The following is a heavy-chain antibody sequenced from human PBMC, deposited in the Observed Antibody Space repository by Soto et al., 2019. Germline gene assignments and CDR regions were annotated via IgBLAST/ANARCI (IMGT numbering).Heavy chain of an antibody. D-gene: IGHD3-9*01. CDR2: MNPNSGNT. Sequence: GASVKVSCTASGYTFTSYDINWVRQATGQGLEWMGWMNPNSGNTGYAQKFQGRVTMTRNTSISTAYMELSSLRSEDTAVYYCARGYYDILTGDCRPYSYYGMDVWGQGNTVTVS. CDR1: GYTFTSYD. V-gene: IGHV1-8*01. CDR3: ARGYYDILTGDCRPYSYYGMDV. J-gene: IGHJ6*02.